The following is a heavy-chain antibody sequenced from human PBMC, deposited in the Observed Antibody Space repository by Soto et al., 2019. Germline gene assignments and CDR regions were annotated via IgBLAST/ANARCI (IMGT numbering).Heavy chain of an antibody. V-gene: IGHV1-69*13. D-gene: IGHD1-26*01. Sequence: ASVKVSCKASGYTFTGYYMQWVRQAPRQGLEWMGGIIPRFGTTNYAPTLQDRVTITADESMNTVYMELSSLRSEDTALYYCARGRGLYNSGRSQLDSWGQGTLVTVSS. CDR2: IIPRFGTT. CDR1: GYTFTGYY. CDR3: ARGRGLYNSGRSQLDS. J-gene: IGHJ4*02.